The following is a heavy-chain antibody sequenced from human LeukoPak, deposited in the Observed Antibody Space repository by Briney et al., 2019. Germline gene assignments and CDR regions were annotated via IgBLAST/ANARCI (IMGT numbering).Heavy chain of an antibody. CDR1: GFTFSSYA. V-gene: IGHV3-23*01. Sequence: PGGSLRLSCAASGFTFSSYAVSWVRQAPGKGLDWVSAISGSGGSTYYADSVKGRFTISRDNSKNTLYLQMNSLRAEDTAVYYCAKDFGFSPAEGYWGQGTLVTVSS. J-gene: IGHJ4*02. D-gene: IGHD3-16*01. CDR3: AKDFGFSPAEGY. CDR2: ISGSGGST.